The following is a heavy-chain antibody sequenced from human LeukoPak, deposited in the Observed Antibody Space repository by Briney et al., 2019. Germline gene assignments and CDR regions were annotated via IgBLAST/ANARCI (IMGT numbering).Heavy chain of an antibody. CDR2: ISGSGGST. Sequence: GGSLRLSCAASGFTFSSYAMSWVRQAPGKGLEWVSAISGSGGSTYYADSVKGRFTISRDNSKSTLYLQMNSLRAEDTAVYYCAKATYPGIAAAGSFDYWGQGTLVTASS. V-gene: IGHV3-23*01. CDR1: GFTFSSYA. CDR3: AKATYPGIAAAGSFDY. J-gene: IGHJ4*02. D-gene: IGHD6-13*01.